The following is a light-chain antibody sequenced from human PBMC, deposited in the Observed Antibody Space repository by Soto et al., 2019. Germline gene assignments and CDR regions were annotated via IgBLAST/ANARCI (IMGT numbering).Light chain of an antibody. Sequence: QAVVTQPPSASGTPGQRVTISCSGSSSNIGSNSVNWYQQVPGTAPKLVIYNNNQGPSGVPARFSGSKSGTSASLAISGLQSEDEADYFCAVWDDSLNAVVFGGGTKVTVL. CDR2: NNN. J-gene: IGLJ2*01. CDR3: AVWDDSLNAVV. V-gene: IGLV1-44*01. CDR1: SSNIGSNS.